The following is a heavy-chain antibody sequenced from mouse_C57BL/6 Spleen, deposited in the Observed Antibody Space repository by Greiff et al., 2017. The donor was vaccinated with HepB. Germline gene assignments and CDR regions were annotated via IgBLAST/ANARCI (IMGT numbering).Heavy chain of an antibody. V-gene: IGHV1-59*01. D-gene: IGHD2-12*01. CDR1: GYTFTSYW. CDR2: IDPSDSYT. CDR3: ARTRRTDYFDY. J-gene: IGHJ2*01. Sequence: VQLQQPGAELVRPGTSVKLSCKASGYTFTSYWMHWVKQRPGQGLEWIGVIDPSDSYTNYNQKFKGKATLTVDTSSSTAYMQLSSLTSEDSAVYYCARTRRTDYFDYWGQGTTLTVSS.